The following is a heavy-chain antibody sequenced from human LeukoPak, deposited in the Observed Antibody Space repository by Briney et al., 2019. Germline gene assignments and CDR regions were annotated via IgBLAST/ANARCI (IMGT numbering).Heavy chain of an antibody. Sequence: GGSLRLSCTVSGFTLNTYSLNWVRRAPGKGLEWVSFMTNSRSYYADSVKGRFTISRDNTKNSLDLVMSSLRVDDTAVYYCARDPPSRYGMDVWGQGTTVTVSS. CDR3: ARDPPSRYGMDV. CDR1: GFTLNTYS. CDR2: MTNSRSY. J-gene: IGHJ6*02. V-gene: IGHV3-21*06.